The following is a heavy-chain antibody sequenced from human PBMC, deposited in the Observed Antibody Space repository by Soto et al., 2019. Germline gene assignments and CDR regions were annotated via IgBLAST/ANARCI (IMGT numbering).Heavy chain of an antibody. CDR1: GFTFSSYW. D-gene: IGHD3-22*01. J-gene: IGHJ4*02. CDR3: AKIGTYYYDSSGYYPYYFDY. CDR2: INSDGGNT. V-gene: IGHV3-74*01. Sequence: PGGSLRLSCAASGFTFSSYWMHWVRQAPGKGLVWVSRINSDGGNTNYADSVKGRFTISRDNAKNTLYLQMNSLRAEDTAVYYCAKIGTYYYDSSGYYPYYFDYWGQGTLVTVSS.